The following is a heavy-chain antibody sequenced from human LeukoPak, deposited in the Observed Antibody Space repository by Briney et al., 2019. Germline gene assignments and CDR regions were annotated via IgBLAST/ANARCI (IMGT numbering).Heavy chain of an antibody. D-gene: IGHD2/OR15-2a*01. J-gene: IGHJ5*02. CDR3: AREISFVWFDP. Sequence: SGGSLRLSCAASGFNFISYSMNWVRQAPGKGLEWVSSISSSSSYIYYADSVKGRFTISRDNAKNSLYLQMNSLRAEDTAVYYCAREISFVWFDPWGQGTLVTVSS. V-gene: IGHV3-21*06. CDR2: ISSSSSYI. CDR1: GFNFISYS.